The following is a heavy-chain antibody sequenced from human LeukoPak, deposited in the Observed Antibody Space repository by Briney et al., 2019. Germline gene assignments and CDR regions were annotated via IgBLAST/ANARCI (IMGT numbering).Heavy chain of an antibody. CDR3: AKTDYGDYPIFDY. D-gene: IGHD4-17*01. CDR2: ISGSGGST. V-gene: IGHV3-23*01. Sequence: GGSLRLSCEGSGFTFSNSWMSWVRQAPGKGLEWVSAISGSGGSTYYADSVKGRFTISRDNSKNTLYLQMNSLRAEDTAVYYCAKTDYGDYPIFDYWGQGTLVTVSS. CDR1: GFTFSNSW. J-gene: IGHJ4*02.